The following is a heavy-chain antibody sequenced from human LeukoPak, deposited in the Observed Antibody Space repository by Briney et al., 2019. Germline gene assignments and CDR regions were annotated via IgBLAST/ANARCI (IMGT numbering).Heavy chain of an antibody. D-gene: IGHD3-9*01. Sequence: VASVKVSCKASGYTFTSYGVSWVRQAPGQGLEWMGWISAYNGNTNYAQKLLGRVTMTTDTSTSTAYMELRSLRSDDTAVYYCARDDILTANTYWGQGPLVTVSS. V-gene: IGHV1-18*01. CDR2: ISAYNGNT. CDR3: ARDDILTANTY. J-gene: IGHJ4*02. CDR1: GYTFTSYG.